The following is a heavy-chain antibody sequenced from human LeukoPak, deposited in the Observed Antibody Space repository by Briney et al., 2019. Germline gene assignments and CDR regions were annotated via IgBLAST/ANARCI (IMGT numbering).Heavy chain of an antibody. D-gene: IGHD3-22*01. J-gene: IGHJ4*02. CDR2: ISTGSNHI. CDR1: GFIFSTYN. CDR3: ARRDSGGYCFDY. Sequence: GGSLRLSCAASGFIFSTYNMNWVRQAPGKGLEWVSSISTGSNHIFYADSVRGRFTISRENAKNSLYLQMNSLRAEDTAVYYCARRDSGGYCFDYWGQGTLVTVSS. V-gene: IGHV3-21*06.